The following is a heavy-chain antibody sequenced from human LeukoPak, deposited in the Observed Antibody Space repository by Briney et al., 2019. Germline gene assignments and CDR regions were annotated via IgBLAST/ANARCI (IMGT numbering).Heavy chain of an antibody. CDR1: GFPFSNYA. CDR2: ISDSGDRT. J-gene: IGHJ4*02. Sequence: GGSLRLSCATSGFPFSNYAMTWVRQAPGKGLERVSGISDSGDRTYYADSVKGRFTISRDNSKNMLYLQMNSLRVEDTALYYCAKGLGTSGYHDYWGQGTLVTVSS. V-gene: IGHV3-23*01. CDR3: AKGLGTSGYHDY. D-gene: IGHD3-22*01.